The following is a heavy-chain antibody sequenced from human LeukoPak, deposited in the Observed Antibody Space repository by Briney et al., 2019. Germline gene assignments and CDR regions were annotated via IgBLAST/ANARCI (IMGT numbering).Heavy chain of an antibody. CDR1: GYTFTSYY. CDR2: INPSGGST. CDR3: AREAQDSGGNRYFDY. Sequence: ASVKVSCKASGYTFTSYYMHWVRQALGQGLEWMGIINPSGGSTSYAQKFQGRVTMTRDTSTSTVYMELSSLRSEDTAVYYCAREAQDSGGNRYFDYWGQGTLVTVSS. J-gene: IGHJ4*02. V-gene: IGHV1-46*01. D-gene: IGHD4/OR15-4a*01.